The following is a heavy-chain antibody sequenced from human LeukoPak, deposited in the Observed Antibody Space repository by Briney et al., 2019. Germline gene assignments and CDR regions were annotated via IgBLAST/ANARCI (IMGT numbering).Heavy chain of an antibody. CDR1: GYTFTSYG. D-gene: IGHD2-2*02. Sequence: GASVKVSCKASGYTFTSYGISWVRQAPGQGLEWMGGIIPIFGTANYAQKFQGRVTITTDESTSTAYMELSSLRSEDTAVYYCARVVRSSTSCYSRFECYFDYWGQGTLVTVSS. V-gene: IGHV1-69*05. CDR3: ARVVRSSTSCYSRFECYFDY. J-gene: IGHJ4*02. CDR2: IIPIFGTA.